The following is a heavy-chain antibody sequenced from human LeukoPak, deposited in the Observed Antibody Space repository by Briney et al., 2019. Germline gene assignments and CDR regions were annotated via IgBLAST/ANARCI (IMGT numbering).Heavy chain of an antibody. CDR1: GFTFDDYV. J-gene: IGHJ4*02. V-gene: IGHV3-9*01. Sequence: GRSLRLSCAASGFTFDDYVMHWVRQAPGKGLEWVSGVSWNSGSVGYADSVKGRFTISRDNAKNSLYLQMNSLRAEDTALYHCAKDVGRLERNPDYWGQGTLVTVSS. CDR3: AKDVGRLERNPDY. D-gene: IGHD1-1*01. CDR2: VSWNSGSV.